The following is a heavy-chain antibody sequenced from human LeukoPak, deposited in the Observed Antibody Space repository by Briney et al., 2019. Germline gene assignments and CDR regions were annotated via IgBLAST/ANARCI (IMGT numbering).Heavy chain of an antibody. V-gene: IGHV4-38-2*02. CDR2: IHHAGSA. Sequence: SETLSLTCTVSDYYISSGHYWGWIRQPPGKGLEWIANIHHAGSAYYNPSLKSRVTISVDTSKNQFSLKLNSVTAADTAVYYCARDIDKTAMLFKGFDTWGQGTLVTVSS. CDR3: ARDIDKTAMLFKGFDT. D-gene: IGHD5-18*01. CDR1: DYYISSGHY. J-gene: IGHJ5*02.